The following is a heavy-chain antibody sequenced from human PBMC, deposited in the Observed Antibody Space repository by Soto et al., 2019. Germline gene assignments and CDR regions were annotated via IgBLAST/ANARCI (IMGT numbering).Heavy chain of an antibody. CDR2: IGSGGDGI. J-gene: IGHJ4*02. Sequence: EVQLLESGGGLVQPGGSLRLSCAASGFTFRNFAMKWVRQAPGKGLQWVSGIGSGGDGIHYADSVKRRFTLSRDNSNNTVNLQMNSLIAEGTAVYYCATYGQRLMDSWGEGTLVTVSS. CDR3: ATYGQRLMDS. CDR1: GFTFRNFA. V-gene: IGHV3-23*01. D-gene: IGHD4-17*01.